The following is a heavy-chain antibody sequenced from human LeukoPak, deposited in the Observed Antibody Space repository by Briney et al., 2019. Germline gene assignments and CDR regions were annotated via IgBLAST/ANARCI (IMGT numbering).Heavy chain of an antibody. J-gene: IGHJ4*02. V-gene: IGHV3-48*03. CDR2: ISDSTTTT. Sequence: GGSLRLSCAASGFTFSRYEMNWFRQAPAKGLEWVSYISDSTTTTYYGDSVKGRFTISIDNAKNSLHLQMSSLRDEDTAIYYCAKATDTYGYLCDQWGQGTLVTVSS. CDR1: GFTFSRYE. CDR3: AKATDTYGYLCDQ. D-gene: IGHD5-18*01.